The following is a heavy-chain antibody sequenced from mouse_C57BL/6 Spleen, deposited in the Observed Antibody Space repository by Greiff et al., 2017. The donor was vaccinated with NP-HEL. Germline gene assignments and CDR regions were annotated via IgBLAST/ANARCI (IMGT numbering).Heavy chain of an antibody. Sequence: QVQLQQSGAELARPGASVKLSCKASGYTFTSYGISWVKQRTGQGLEWIGEIYPRSGNTYYNEKFKGKATLTADKSSSTAYMELRSLTSEDSAVYFRARSELGQFAYWGQGTLVTVSA. J-gene: IGHJ3*01. D-gene: IGHD4-1*01. V-gene: IGHV1-81*01. CDR2: IYPRSGNT. CDR3: ARSELGQFAY. CDR1: GYTFTSYG.